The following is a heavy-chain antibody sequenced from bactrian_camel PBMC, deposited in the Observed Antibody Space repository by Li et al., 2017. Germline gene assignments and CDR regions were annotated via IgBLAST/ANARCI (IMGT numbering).Heavy chain of an antibody. D-gene: IGHD4*01. CDR3: AADFFPFKGGAASLAPMCLNGLEYRH. Sequence: HVQLVESGGGLVQPGGSLRLSCTAPGFTSNKCSMDRYRQAAGKRHEWVSSITTDGVTDYADSVKGRFTISEDSAENTMYLQMENLKSEDTGMYYCAADFFPFKGGAASLAPMCLNGLEYRHRGQGTQVTVS. J-gene: IGHJ4*01. CDR1: GFTSNKCS. CDR2: ITTDGVT. V-gene: IGHV3S1*01.